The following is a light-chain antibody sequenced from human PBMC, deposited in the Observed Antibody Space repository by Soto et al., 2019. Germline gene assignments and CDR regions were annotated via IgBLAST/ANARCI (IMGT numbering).Light chain of an antibody. J-gene: IGKJ1*01. CDR1: QSISSW. CDR3: QQYDSYLT. CDR2: KAS. Sequence: DIQMTQSPSTLSASVGDRVTITCRASQSISSWLAWYQQKPGKAPKVLIYKASNLESGVPSRFSGSGSGTEFTLTISILQPDDFATYYCQQYDSYLTFGQGPKVEIK. V-gene: IGKV1-5*03.